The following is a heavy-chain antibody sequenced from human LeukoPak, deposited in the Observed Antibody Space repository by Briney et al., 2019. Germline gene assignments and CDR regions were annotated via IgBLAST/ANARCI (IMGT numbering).Heavy chain of an antibody. CDR3: AKARITVTGTFDY. Sequence: PGGSLRLSCAASGFTFSSYSMNWVRQAPGKGLEWVSTITYGGGSTYYADSVKGRFTISRDNSKNTLYLQMNSLRAEDTAVYYCAKARITVTGTFDYWGQGTLVTVSS. CDR2: ITYGGGST. D-gene: IGHD6-19*01. J-gene: IGHJ4*02. V-gene: IGHV3-23*01. CDR1: GFTFSSYS.